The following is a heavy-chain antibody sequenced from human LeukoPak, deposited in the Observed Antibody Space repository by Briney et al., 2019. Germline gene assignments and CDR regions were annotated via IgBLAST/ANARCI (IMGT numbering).Heavy chain of an antibody. V-gene: IGHV4-59*08. CDR3: ATSYDSSGYLFGFHI. J-gene: IGHJ3*02. CDR2: IYYSGST. D-gene: IGHD3-22*01. Sequence: SETLSLTCTASGGSISNYYWSWIRQPPGKGLEWIGYIYYSGSTNYNPSLKSRVTISVDTSKNQFSLKLSSVTAADTAVYYCATSYDSSGYLFGFHIWGQGTMVTVSS. CDR1: GGSISNYY.